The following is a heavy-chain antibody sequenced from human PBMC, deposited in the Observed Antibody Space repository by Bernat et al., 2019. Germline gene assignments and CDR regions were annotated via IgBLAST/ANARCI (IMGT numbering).Heavy chain of an antibody. V-gene: IGHV1-69*06. D-gene: IGHD2-15*01. CDR1: GGTFSSYA. Sequence: QVQLVQSGAEVKKPGSSVKVSCKASGGTFSSYAISWVRQAPGQGLEWMGGIIPIFGTANYAQKFQGRVTITADKSTSTAYMELSSLRSEDTAVYYCARFPIELGYCSGGSCYSVDAFDIWGQGTMVTVSS. CDR2: IIPIFGTA. J-gene: IGHJ3*02. CDR3: ARFPIELGYCSGGSCYSVDAFDI.